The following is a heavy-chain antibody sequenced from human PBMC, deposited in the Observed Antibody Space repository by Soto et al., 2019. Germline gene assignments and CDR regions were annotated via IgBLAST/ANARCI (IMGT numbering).Heavy chain of an antibody. J-gene: IGHJ4*02. CDR1: GFTFRNYA. CDR2: ISGNGGST. CDR3: AKESENYHCGVDY. D-gene: IGHD4-17*01. V-gene: IGHV3-23*01. Sequence: EVQVLESGGGLVQPGGSLRLSCAASGFTFRNYAMSWVRQAPGKGLEWVSVISGNGGSTYYADSVKGRFTISRDNSKNPLYVQMNSLRADVTAVYYCAKESENYHCGVDYWGQGTLVTVSS.